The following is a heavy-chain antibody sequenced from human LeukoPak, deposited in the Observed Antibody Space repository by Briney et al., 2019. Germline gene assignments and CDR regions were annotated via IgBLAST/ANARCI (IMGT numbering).Heavy chain of an antibody. Sequence: GASVKVSCKVSGYRLIELSMHWVRQAPGKGREWMGGFDPEDDETIYAQKFQGRVTMTEDRSTDTAFMELRSLRSDDTAVYYCATYGATMTPDAFDIWGQGTRVTVSS. CDR1: GYRLIELS. V-gene: IGHV1-24*01. CDR2: FDPEDDET. J-gene: IGHJ3*02. CDR3: ATYGATMTPDAFDI. D-gene: IGHD5-12*01.